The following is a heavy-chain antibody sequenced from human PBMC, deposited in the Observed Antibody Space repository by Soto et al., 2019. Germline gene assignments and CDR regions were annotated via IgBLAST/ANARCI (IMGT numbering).Heavy chain of an antibody. Sequence: QVQLVQSGAEVKKPGASVKVSCRASGYIFTSYDINWVRQATGQGLEWMGWMNPNSGNTGSAQKFQGRVTMTRNTSISTAYMALSSLTSDVTAVYYCARSTNGYGDRHWGQGSLVTVSS. CDR1: GYIFTSYD. D-gene: IGHD4-17*01. CDR2: MNPNSGNT. V-gene: IGHV1-8*01. CDR3: ARSTNGYGDRH. J-gene: IGHJ4*02.